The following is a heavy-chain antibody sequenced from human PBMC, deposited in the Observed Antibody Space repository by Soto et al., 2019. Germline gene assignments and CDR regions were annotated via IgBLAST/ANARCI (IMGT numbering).Heavy chain of an antibody. D-gene: IGHD1-1*01. J-gene: IGHJ4*02. CDR2: IKYDGSAK. V-gene: IGHV3-7*01. CDR3: ARRNLFDY. Sequence: EVQLVESGGGLVQPGGSRGLSVEASGFTFSAYWRSWVRQAPGKGLECVASIKYDGSAKYYVDSVKGRFTISRDNAKNSFYLQMNSLRVEDTAVYYCARRNLFDYWGQGTLVTVSS. CDR1: GFTFSAYW.